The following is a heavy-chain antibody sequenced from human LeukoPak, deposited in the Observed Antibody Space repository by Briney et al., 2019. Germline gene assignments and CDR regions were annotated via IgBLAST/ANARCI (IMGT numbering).Heavy chain of an antibody. J-gene: IGHJ4*02. CDR3: ARGGLMGAPGQRYEF. V-gene: IGHV1-46*01. CDR2: INPSNGYT. CDR1: AYAFTTYY. D-gene: IGHD3-9*01. Sequence: ASVKVSCKASAYAFTTYYIHWVRQAPGQGLEWMGLINPSNGYTDYAQRFQGRVTMTRDTSTTTAYMELSILRSEDTAVYYCARGGLMGAPGQRYEFWGQGTLVTVSS.